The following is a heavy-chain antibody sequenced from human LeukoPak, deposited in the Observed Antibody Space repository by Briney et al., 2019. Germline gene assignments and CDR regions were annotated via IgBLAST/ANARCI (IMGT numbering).Heavy chain of an antibody. CDR3: ARGGGSSGWIDAFDI. J-gene: IGHJ3*02. D-gene: IGHD6-19*01. CDR1: GFTVSSNY. Sequence: GGSLRLSCAASGFTVSSNYMSWVRQAPGKGLEWVSVIYSGGSTYYADSVKGRFTISRDNSKNTLYLQMNSLRAEDTAVYYCARGGGSSGWIDAFDIWGQGTMVTVSS. V-gene: IGHV3-53*01. CDR2: IYSGGST.